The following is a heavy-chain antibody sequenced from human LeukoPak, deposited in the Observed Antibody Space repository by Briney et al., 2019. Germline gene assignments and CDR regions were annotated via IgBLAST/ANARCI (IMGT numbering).Heavy chain of an antibody. D-gene: IGHD3-16*02. CDR1: GGSLSGYY. Sequence: SETLSLTCAVYGGSLSGYYWSWLRQPPGKGLEWIGEINHTRSTNYNPSLMTRVTISVDTSKNQFSLSLSSVTAADTAVYYCARVRSFGGVIVSWGQGTLVTVSS. J-gene: IGHJ4*02. V-gene: IGHV4-34*01. CDR2: INHTRST. CDR3: ARVRSFGGVIVS.